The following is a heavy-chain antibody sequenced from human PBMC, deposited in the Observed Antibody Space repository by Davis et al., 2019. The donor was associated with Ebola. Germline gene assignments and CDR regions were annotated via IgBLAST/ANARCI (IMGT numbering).Heavy chain of an antibody. D-gene: IGHD1-26*01. CDR3: ARGGVYWYFDL. CDR1: GFTFSSYD. Sequence: PGGSLRLSCAASGFTFSSYDMHWVRQATGKGLEWVSAIGTAGDTYYPGSVKGRFTISRENAKNSLYLQMNSLRAGDTAVYYCARGGVYWYFDLWGRGTLVTVSS. V-gene: IGHV3-13*01. J-gene: IGHJ2*01. CDR2: IGTAGDT.